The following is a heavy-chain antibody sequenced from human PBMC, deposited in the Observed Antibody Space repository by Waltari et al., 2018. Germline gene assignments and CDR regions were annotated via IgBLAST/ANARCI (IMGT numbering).Heavy chain of an antibody. Sequence: EVQLVETGGGLIQPGGSLRLSCAASGFTVSSNYMSWVRQAPGKGLEWVSVIYSSGSTYYADSVKGRFTISRDNSKNTLYLQMNSLRAEDTAVYYCARGRAELRLDYWGQGALVTVSS. CDR2: IYSSGST. CDR1: GFTVSSNY. CDR3: ARGRAELRLDY. D-gene: IGHD2-21*01. J-gene: IGHJ4*02. V-gene: IGHV3-53*02.